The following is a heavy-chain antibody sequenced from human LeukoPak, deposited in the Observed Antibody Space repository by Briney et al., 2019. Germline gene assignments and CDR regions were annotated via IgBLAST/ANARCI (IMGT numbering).Heavy chain of an antibody. V-gene: IGHV3-7*03. Sequence: GGSLRLSCAASGFTFSTYWMSWVRQAPGKELEWVANIKQDGSENYYVDSVKGRFTISRDNAKNSLYLQMSNLRAEDTAVYFCARGGGLDVWGQGATVTVSS. CDR2: IKQDGSEN. J-gene: IGHJ6*02. D-gene: IGHD3-16*01. CDR3: ARGGGLDV. CDR1: GFTFSTYW.